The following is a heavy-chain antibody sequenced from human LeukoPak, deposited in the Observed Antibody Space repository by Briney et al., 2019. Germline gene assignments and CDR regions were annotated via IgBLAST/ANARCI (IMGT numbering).Heavy chain of an antibody. CDR2: IIPILGIA. Sequence: SVKVSCKASGGTFSSYTMSWVRQAPGQGLEWMGRIIPILGIANYAKKLQGRVTITADKYTSTAYMEVSSLRYEDTAVYYCARDGAFDPWGQGTLVTVSS. D-gene: IGHD1-26*01. CDR3: ARDGAFDP. J-gene: IGHJ5*02. CDR1: GGTFSSYT. V-gene: IGHV1-69*04.